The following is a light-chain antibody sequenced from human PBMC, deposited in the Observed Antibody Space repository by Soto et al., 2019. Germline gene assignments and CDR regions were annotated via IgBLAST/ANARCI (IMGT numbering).Light chain of an antibody. CDR2: EHN. J-gene: IGLJ2*01. CDR1: SGSIATNY. Sequence: NFMLTQSHSVSESPGKTVTISCTRSSGSIATNYVQWYQPRPGSSPTTVIYEHNQRPSGVPDRFSGSIDSSSNSASLTISGLKTEDEADYYCQSYDSSNHVVFGGGTKLTVL. CDR3: QSYDSSNHVV. V-gene: IGLV6-57*01.